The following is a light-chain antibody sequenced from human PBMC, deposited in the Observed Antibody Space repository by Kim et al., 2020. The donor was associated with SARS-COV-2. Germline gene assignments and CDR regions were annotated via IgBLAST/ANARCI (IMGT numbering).Light chain of an antibody. V-gene: IGKV3-20*01. CDR1: QSVSSSY. CDR2: GAS. Sequence: FSPVERATLACRASQSVSSSYLAWYQQKPGQAPRLLIYGASSRATGIPDRFSGSGSGTDFTLTISRLEPEDFAVYYCQQYGSSPLSFGQGTKLEI. CDR3: QQYGSSPLS. J-gene: IGKJ2*01.